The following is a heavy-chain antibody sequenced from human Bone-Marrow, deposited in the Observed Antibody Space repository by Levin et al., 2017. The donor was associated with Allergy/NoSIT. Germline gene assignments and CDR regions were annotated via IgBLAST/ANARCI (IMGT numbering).Heavy chain of an antibody. V-gene: IGHV3-30*04. CDR2: ISYDGSNK. J-gene: IGHJ6*02. D-gene: IGHD1/OR15-1a*01. Sequence: SCAASGFTFSSYAMHWVRQAPGKGLEWVAVISYDGSNKYYADSVKGRFTISRDNSKNTLYLQMNSLRAEDTAVYYCARPKEQPRIPYYYYYGMDVWGQGTTVTVSS. CDR3: ARPKEQPRIPYYYYYGMDV. CDR1: GFTFSSYA.